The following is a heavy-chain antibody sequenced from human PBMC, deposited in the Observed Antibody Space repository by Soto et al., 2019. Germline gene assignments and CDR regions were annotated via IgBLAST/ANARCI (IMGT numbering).Heavy chain of an antibody. D-gene: IGHD2-2*01. Sequence: SETLSLTCTVSGGSISTYYWSWIRQPAGKGLEWVGRIYASGSTNYNPSLKSRVTMSVATSKNQFSLKLSSVTAADTAVYYCARGGMVIIPTATAFDYWGQGTLVTVSS. CDR1: GGSISTYY. CDR2: IYASGST. CDR3: ARGGMVIIPTATAFDY. V-gene: IGHV4-4*07. J-gene: IGHJ4*02.